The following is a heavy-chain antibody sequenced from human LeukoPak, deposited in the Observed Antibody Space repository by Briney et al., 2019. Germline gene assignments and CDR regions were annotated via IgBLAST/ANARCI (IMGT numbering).Heavy chain of an antibody. CDR1: GFTFDDYA. CDR3: AKEDYSSSWYALDY. CDR2: ISGDDGSI. J-gene: IGHJ4*02. Sequence: HSGGSLRLSCAASGFTFDDYAIYWVRQGPGKGLEWVSLISGDDGSIYYADSVEGRFTISRDNSKNSLYLQMNSLRTEDTALYYCAKEDYSSSWYALDYWGQGTLVTVSS. V-gene: IGHV3-43*02. D-gene: IGHD6-13*01.